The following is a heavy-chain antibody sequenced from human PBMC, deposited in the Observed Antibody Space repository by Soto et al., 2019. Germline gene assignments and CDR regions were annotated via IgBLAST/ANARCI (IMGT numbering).Heavy chain of an antibody. V-gene: IGHV4-30-4*01. Sequence: SQTLSLTCTVSGGSISSGDYYWSWIRQPPGKGLEWIGYIYYSGSTYYNPSLKSRVTISVDTSKNQFSLKLSSVTAADTAVYYCARGIYSYGNKDAFDIWGQGKMVTVS. CDR1: GGSISSGDYY. J-gene: IGHJ3*02. CDR3: ARGIYSYGNKDAFDI. CDR2: IYYSGST. D-gene: IGHD5-18*01.